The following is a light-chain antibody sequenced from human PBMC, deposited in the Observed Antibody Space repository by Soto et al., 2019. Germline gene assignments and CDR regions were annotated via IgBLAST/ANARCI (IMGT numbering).Light chain of an antibody. V-gene: IGKV1-39*01. CDR3: QHYNSYSEA. Sequence: DIQMTQSPSSLSASVGDRGTITFRASQSISSYLNWYQQKPGKAPKLLIYAASSLQSGVPSRFSGSGSGTEFTLTISSLQPDDFATYYCQHYNSYSEAFGQGTKVDIK. CDR2: AAS. CDR1: QSISSY. J-gene: IGKJ1*01.